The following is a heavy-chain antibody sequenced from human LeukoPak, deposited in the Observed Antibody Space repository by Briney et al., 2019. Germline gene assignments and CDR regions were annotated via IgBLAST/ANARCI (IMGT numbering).Heavy chain of an antibody. CDR2: INHSGST. CDR3: ARLQKLYSYGLKFDY. V-gene: IGHV4-28*01. Sequence: SETLSLTCAVSGYSITSSSWWGWIRPPPGKGLEWIGEINHSGSTNYNPSPKSRVTISVDTSKNQFSLKLSSVTAADTAVYYCARLQKLYSYGLKFDYWGQGTLVTVSS. D-gene: IGHD5-18*01. CDR1: GYSITSSSW. J-gene: IGHJ4*02.